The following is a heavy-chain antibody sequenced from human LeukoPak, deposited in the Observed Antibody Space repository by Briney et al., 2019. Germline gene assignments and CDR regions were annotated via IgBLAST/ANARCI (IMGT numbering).Heavy chain of an antibody. J-gene: IGHJ6*02. CDR2: IYSGDSGVST. D-gene: IGHD6-6*01. CDR3: ARSAARLRYYYAMDV. CDR1: GFSVSNTY. V-gene: IGHV3-53*04. Sequence: GGSLRLSCAASGFSVSNTYMSWVRQAPGKGLEWVSVIYSGDSGVSTYYADSVKGRFTISRHNSKNTLYLQMSSLRAEDTAVYFCARSAARLRYYYAMDVWGQGTTVTVSS.